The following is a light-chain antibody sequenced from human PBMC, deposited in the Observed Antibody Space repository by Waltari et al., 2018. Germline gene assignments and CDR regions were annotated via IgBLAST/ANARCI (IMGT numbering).Light chain of an antibody. J-gene: IGKJ1*01. CDR2: GTS. Sequence: EIVLTQSPGTLSLSPGERATLSCRSSQSVSGALAWYQQKPGQAPRLLIYGTSNRATGIPDRFSGSGSGTDFSLTISRPEPEDVAVYFCQHYVRLPATFGQGTKVEIK. CDR1: QSVSGA. CDR3: QHYVRLPAT. V-gene: IGKV3-20*01.